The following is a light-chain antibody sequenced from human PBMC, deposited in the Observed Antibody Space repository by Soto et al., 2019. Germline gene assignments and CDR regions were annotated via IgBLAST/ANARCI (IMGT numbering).Light chain of an antibody. CDR2: EAS. CDR1: QSVSSH. J-gene: IGKJ1*01. Sequence: EIVLTQSPATLSVSPGGGATLSCRASQSVSSHLAWYQQKPGQGPRLLMFEASTRAAGIPARFRGGGSGTDFTLTISSLEPEDFAVYYCQQRSDWPWTFGQGTKVDIK. CDR3: QQRSDWPWT. V-gene: IGKV3-11*01.